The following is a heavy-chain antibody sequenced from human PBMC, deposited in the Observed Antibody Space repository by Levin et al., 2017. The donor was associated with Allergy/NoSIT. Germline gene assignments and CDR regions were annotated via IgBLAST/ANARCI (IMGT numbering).Heavy chain of an antibody. CDR3: AKKIPGDVAVGPDS. V-gene: IGHV3-30*18. D-gene: IGHD6-19*01. CDR2: ISYDGSNI. Sequence: GGSLRLSCAASGFTFSSYGMHWVRQAPGKGLEWVAVISYDGSNINYADSVKGRFTISRDNSKNTLYLQMSSLRLEDTAIYYCAKKIPGDVAVGPDSWGQGTLVTVSS. J-gene: IGHJ4*02. CDR1: GFTFSSYG.